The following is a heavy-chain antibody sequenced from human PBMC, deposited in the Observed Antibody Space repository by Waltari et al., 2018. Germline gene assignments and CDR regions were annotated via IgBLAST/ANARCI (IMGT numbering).Heavy chain of an antibody. CDR3: ANGNYGGNSGVYFDL. CDR1: GFTFSSYA. Sequence: EVQLLESGGGLVQPGGSLRLSCAASGFTFSSYAMSWVRQARGKGLEWVSALSGSGGSTYSADSVKGRFTISRDNSKNTLYLQMNSLRAEDTAVYYCANGNYGGNSGVYFDLWGRGTLVTVSS. CDR2: LSGSGGST. D-gene: IGHD4-17*01. V-gene: IGHV3-23*01. J-gene: IGHJ2*01.